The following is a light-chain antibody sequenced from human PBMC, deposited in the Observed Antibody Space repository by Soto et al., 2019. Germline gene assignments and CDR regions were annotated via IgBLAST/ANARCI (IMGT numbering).Light chain of an antibody. CDR3: QQYGSSPPIT. CDR2: GVS. J-gene: IGKJ5*01. CDR1: QSVRNN. Sequence: EIVMTQSPGTLSVSPGERVTLSCRASQSVRNNLAWYQQKPGQGPRLLISGVSNRATGTPDRFSGSGPGRDFSLTINRLEPEDSAVYYCQQYGSSPPITFGQGTRLEIK. V-gene: IGKV3-20*01.